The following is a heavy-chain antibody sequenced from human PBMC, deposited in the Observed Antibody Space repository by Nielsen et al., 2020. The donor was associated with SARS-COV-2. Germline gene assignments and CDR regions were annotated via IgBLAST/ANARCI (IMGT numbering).Heavy chain of an antibody. D-gene: IGHD1-26*01. CDR3: ARDVRENV. Sequence: GESLKISCAASGFILSDYSMSWIRQAPGKGLEWVSYIGFSGSTIYYADSVRGRFTISRDNSKNTLYLQMNSLRAEDTAVYYCARDVRENVWGQGTTVAVSS. CDR1: GFILSDYS. V-gene: IGHV3-11*04. CDR2: IGFSGSTI. J-gene: IGHJ6*02.